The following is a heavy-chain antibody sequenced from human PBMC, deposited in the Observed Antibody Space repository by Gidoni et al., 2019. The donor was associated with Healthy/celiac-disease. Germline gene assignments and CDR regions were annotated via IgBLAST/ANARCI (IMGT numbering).Heavy chain of an antibody. CDR3: AHTPPIVVVIAAPVGAFDI. CDR1: GFSLSTSGVG. J-gene: IGHJ3*02. D-gene: IGHD2-21*01. CDR2: IYWDDDK. V-gene: IGHV2-5*02. Sequence: QITLKESGPTLVKPTQNLTLTCTFSGFSLSTSGVGVGWIRQPPGKALEWLALIYWDDDKRYSPSLKSRLTITKDTSKNQVVLTMTNMDPVDTSAYYCAHTPPIVVVIAAPVGAFDIWGQGTMVTVSS.